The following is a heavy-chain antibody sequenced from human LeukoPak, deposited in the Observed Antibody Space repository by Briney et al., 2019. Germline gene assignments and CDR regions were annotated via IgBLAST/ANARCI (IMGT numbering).Heavy chain of an antibody. V-gene: IGHV3-20*04. CDR1: GFTFDDYG. Sequence: GGSLRLSCAASGFTFDDYGMSWVRQAPGKGLEWVSGINWNGGSTGYADSVKGRFTISRDNDNNSLYLQMNSLRAEDTALYYCARDRYYDSSGYAFDIWGQGTMVTVSS. CDR3: ARDRYYDSSGYAFDI. CDR2: INWNGGST. D-gene: IGHD3-22*01. J-gene: IGHJ3*02.